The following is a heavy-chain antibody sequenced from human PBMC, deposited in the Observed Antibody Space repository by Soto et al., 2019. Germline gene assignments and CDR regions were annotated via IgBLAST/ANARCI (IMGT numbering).Heavy chain of an antibody. CDR1: GFTFSSYG. V-gene: IGHV3-33*01. Sequence: QVQLVESGGGVVQPGRSLRLSCAASGFTFSSYGMHWVRQAPGKGLEWVALVWYDGGNKYYAESVKGRFTISRDNSKNTLYLQMNSLRDEDTAVYYCVRAAGYSGNDYVYYYGMEVWGQGTTVTVSS. J-gene: IGHJ6*02. CDR3: VRAAGYSGNDYVYYYGMEV. D-gene: IGHD5-12*01. CDR2: VWYDGGNK.